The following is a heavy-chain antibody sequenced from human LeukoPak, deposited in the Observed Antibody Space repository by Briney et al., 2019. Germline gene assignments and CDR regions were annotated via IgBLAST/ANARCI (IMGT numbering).Heavy chain of an antibody. J-gene: IGHJ6*04. CDR3: ASGAWVGYDYVWGHDSYYGMDV. D-gene: IGHD3-16*01. V-gene: IGHV1-46*01. CDR1: GYTFTSYD. Sequence: ASVKVSCKASGYTFTSYDMHWVRQAPGQGLEGMGLINPSGGSTSYAQKFQGRVTMTRDTSTSTVYMELSSLRSEDTAVYYCASGAWVGYDYVWGHDSYYGMDVWGKGTTVTVSS. CDR2: INPSGGST.